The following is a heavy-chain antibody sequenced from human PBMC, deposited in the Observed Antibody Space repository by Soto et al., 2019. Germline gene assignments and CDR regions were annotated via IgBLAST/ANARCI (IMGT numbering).Heavy chain of an antibody. V-gene: IGHV3-48*01. Sequence: EVQLVESGGGLVQPGGSLRLSCAASGFTFSSYTMNWVRQAPGKGLEWVSCISSSSSTIYYADSVKGRFTISRDNAKNSLYLQMNSLRTEDTAVYYCARGVAAMFDYWGQGTLVTVSS. CDR1: GFTFSSYT. CDR3: ARGVAAMFDY. CDR2: ISSSSSTI. D-gene: IGHD5-12*01. J-gene: IGHJ4*02.